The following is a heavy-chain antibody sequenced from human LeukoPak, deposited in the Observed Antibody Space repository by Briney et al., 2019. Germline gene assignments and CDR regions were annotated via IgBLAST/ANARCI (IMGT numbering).Heavy chain of an antibody. J-gene: IGHJ6*03. V-gene: IGHV4-34*01. Sequence: SSETLSLTCAVYGGSFSGYYWSWIRQPPGKELEWIGEINHSGSTNYNPSLKSRVTISVDTSKNQFSLKLSSVTAADTAVYYCARFRYSSSQAYYYYYYMDVWGKGTTVTVSS. CDR1: GGSFSGYY. CDR3: ARFRYSSSQAYYYYYYMDV. CDR2: INHSGST. D-gene: IGHD6-13*01.